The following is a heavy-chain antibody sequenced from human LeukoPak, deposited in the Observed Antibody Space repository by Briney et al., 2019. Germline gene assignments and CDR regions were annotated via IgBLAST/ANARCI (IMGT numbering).Heavy chain of an antibody. CDR3: ASSPLRYFDSDY. D-gene: IGHD3-9*01. Sequence: ASVKVSCKASGYTFTSYAMHWVRQAPGQRLEWMGWINAGNGNRKYSQKFQGRVTITRDTSASTAYMELSSLRSEDTAVYYCASSPLRYFDSDYWGQGTLVTVSS. CDR2: INAGNGNR. CDR1: GYTFTSYA. V-gene: IGHV1-3*01. J-gene: IGHJ4*02.